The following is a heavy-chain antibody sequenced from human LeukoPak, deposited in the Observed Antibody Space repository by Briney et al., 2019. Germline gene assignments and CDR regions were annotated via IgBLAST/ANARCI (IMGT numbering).Heavy chain of an antibody. V-gene: IGHV3-7*02. J-gene: IGHJ6*02. CDR3: ARRGITISGVLVYHYSGLDV. CDR2: IKDDGSEK. D-gene: IGHD3-3*01. Sequence: PGGFLRLSCAGSGFTFSSHWMNWVRQAPGKGLEWVASIKDDGSEKHFLDSVNGRFAISRDNAKNSLYLQMSSLRAEDTAVYYCARRGITISGVLVYHYSGLDVWGQGTTVTVSS. CDR1: GFTFSSHW.